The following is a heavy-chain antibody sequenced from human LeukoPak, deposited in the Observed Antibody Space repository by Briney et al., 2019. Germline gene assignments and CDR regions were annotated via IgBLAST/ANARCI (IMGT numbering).Heavy chain of an antibody. D-gene: IGHD3-22*01. CDR1: GGSISSYY. CDR2: IYYSGST. J-gene: IGHJ4*02. CDR3: ARLPDRYDSSGYYVDY. Sequence: PSETLSLTCTASGGSISSYYWSWIRQPPGKGLEWIGYIYYSGSTNYNPSLKSRVTISVDTSKNQFSLKLSSVTAADTAVYYCARLPDRYDSSGYYVDYWGQGTLVTVSS. V-gene: IGHV4-59*08.